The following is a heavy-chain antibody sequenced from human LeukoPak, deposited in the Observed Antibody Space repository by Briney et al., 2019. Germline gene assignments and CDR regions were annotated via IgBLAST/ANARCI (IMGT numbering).Heavy chain of an antibody. CDR2: ISAYNGNT. D-gene: IGHD5-12*01. CDR3: AGEVVATILGILGRWFDP. V-gene: IGHV1-18*01. Sequence: ASVKVSCKASGYTFTSYGISWVRQAPGQGLEWMGWISAYNGNTNYAQKLQGRVTMTTDTSTSTAYMELRSLRSDDTAVYYCAGEVVATILGILGRWFDPWGQGTLVTVSS. CDR1: GYTFTSYG. J-gene: IGHJ5*02.